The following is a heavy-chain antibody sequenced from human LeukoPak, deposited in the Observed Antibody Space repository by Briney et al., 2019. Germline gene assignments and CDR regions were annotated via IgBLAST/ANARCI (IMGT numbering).Heavy chain of an antibody. D-gene: IGHD6-6*01. J-gene: IGHJ4*02. CDR1: GFTFSSHR. CDR3: AREGAALDY. CDR2: ISSDGSSV. Sequence: GGSLRLSCAASGFTFSSHRMYWVRQAPGKGLVWVSRISSDGSSVAYTDSVRGRFTISRDNAKNTLYLQMNSLRVEDTAVYYCAREGAALDYWGQGTLVSVSS. V-gene: IGHV3-74*01.